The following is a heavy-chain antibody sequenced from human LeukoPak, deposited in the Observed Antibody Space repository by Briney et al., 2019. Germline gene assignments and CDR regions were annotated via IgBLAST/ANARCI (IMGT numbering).Heavy chain of an antibody. CDR2: INPSGGST. J-gene: IGHJ4*02. CDR1: GYTFTSYY. Sequence: GVSVKVSCKASGYTFTSYYMHWVRQAPGQGLGWMGIINPSGGSTSYAQKFQGRVTMTRDTSTSTVYMELSSLRSEDTAVYYCARDPPSGYYYDSSGSPFDYWGQGTLVTVSS. CDR3: ARDPPSGYYYDSSGSPFDY. D-gene: IGHD3-22*01. V-gene: IGHV1-46*01.